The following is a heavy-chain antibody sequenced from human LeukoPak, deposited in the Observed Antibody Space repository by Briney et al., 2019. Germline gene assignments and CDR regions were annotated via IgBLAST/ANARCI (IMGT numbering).Heavy chain of an antibody. V-gene: IGHV1-24*01. CDR1: GYTLTELS. J-gene: IGHJ6*02. CDR3: ATISDIVVVPAAMGLVRGYYYYGMDV. D-gene: IGHD2-2*01. CDR2: FDPEDGET. Sequence: ASVKVSCKVSGYTLTELSMHWVRQAPGKGLEWMGGFDPEDGETIYAQKFQGRVTMTEDTSTDTAYMELSSLRSEDTAVYYCATISDIVVVPAAMGLVRGYYYYGMDVWGQGTTVTVSS.